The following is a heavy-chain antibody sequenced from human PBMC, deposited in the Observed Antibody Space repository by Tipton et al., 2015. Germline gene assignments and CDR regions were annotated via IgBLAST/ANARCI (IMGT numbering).Heavy chain of an antibody. CDR2: TYYSGDT. CDR1: GGSISSGGYY. D-gene: IGHD1-26*01. CDR3: ARYSMVGDEGLDY. Sequence: TLSLTCTVSGGSISSGGYYWSWIRQRPGKGLEWIGYTYYSGDTYYNPSLKSRVTISADTSKNQFSLNLSSVTAADTAIYYCARYSMVGDEGLDYWGQGTPVTVSS. J-gene: IGHJ4*02. V-gene: IGHV4-31*03.